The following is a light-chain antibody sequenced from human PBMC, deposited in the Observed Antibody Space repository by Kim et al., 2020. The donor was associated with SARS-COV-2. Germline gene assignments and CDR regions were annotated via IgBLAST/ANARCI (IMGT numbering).Light chain of an antibody. J-gene: IGLJ2*01. CDR2: GKN. CDR1: SLRSYY. CDR3: NSRVSNDNVV. Sequence: SSELTQDPAVSVALGQTVRITCQGDSLRSYYATWYQQKPGQAPIVVIYGKNNRPSGIPDRFSGSSSGNTASLTITGTQAGDEADYYCNSRVSNDNVVFGR. V-gene: IGLV3-19*01.